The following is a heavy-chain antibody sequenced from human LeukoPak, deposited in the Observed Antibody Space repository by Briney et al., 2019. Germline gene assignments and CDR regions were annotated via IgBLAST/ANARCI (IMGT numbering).Heavy chain of an antibody. V-gene: IGHV3-30*02. CDR2: IQYDGSNK. D-gene: IGHD3-10*01. J-gene: IGHJ6*03. CDR3: AKTGGDSVLYYYYMDV. CDR1: GFTLTSYG. Sequence: GGSLRLSCAASGFTLTSYGMHWVRQAPGKGREWVAFIQYDGSNKNYADSVKCRFTISRDYSKNTLYLQMNSLRAEDTAVYYCAKTGGDSVLYYYYMDVWGKGTTVTVSS.